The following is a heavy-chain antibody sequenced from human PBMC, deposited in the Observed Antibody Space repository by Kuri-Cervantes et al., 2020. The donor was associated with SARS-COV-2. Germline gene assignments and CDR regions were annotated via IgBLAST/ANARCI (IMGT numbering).Heavy chain of an antibody. CDR2: IKEDGNEK. D-gene: IGHD3-10*01. J-gene: IGHJ4*02. V-gene: IGHV3-7*01. CDR3: ATRGDYNSGFFDN. CDR1: GFTFSNYW. Sequence: GGSLRLSCAASGFTFSNYWMTWVRQAPGKGLEWVANIKEDGNEKYYVDSVKGRFTISRDNAKNLLYLEMNSLRGEDTAVYYCATRGDYNSGFFDNWGQGNLVTVSS.